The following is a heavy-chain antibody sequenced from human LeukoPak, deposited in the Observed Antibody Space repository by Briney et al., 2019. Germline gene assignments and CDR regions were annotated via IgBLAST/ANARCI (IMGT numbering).Heavy chain of an antibody. CDR3: AKSRPHNDFWSGYYPSGYYYYGMDV. CDR2: IYYSGST. D-gene: IGHD3-3*01. CDR1: GGSISSYY. J-gene: IGHJ6*02. V-gene: IGHV4-59*08. Sequence: SETLSLTCTVSGGSISSYYWSWIRQPPGKGLEWIGYIYYSGSTNYDPSLKSRVTISVDTSKNQFSLKLSSVTAADTAVYYCAKSRPHNDFWSGYYPSGYYYYGMDVWGQGTTVTVSS.